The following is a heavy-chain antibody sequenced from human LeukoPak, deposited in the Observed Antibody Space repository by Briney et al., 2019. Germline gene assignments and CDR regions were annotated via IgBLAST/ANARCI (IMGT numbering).Heavy chain of an antibody. J-gene: IGHJ3*02. D-gene: IGHD1-26*01. Sequence: SETLSLTCTVSGGSISSSTYYWGWIRQPPGKGLEWIGTSYYSGSTYYNPSLKSRVTILVDTSKNQFSLKLSSVTAADTAVYYCARDRLYSGSYPDVFDIWGQGTMVTASS. CDR1: GGSISSSTYY. CDR3: ARDRLYSGSYPDVFDI. CDR2: SYYSGST. V-gene: IGHV4-39*07.